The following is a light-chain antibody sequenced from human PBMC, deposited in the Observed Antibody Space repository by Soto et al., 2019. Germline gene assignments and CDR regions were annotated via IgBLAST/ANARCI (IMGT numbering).Light chain of an antibody. Sequence: QSVLTQPPSASGTPGQRVTISCSGGSSNIGTNAVNWYQQLPGTAPKLLIYNNNQRPSGVPDRFSGSKSGTSASLAISGLHSEDVADYYCAAWDDSLNGYVFGTGTKLTVL. CDR3: AAWDDSLNGYV. CDR1: SSNIGTNA. V-gene: IGLV1-44*01. J-gene: IGLJ1*01. CDR2: NNN.